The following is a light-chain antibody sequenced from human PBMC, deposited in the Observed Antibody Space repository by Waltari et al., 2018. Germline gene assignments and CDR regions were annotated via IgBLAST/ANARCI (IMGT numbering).Light chain of an antibody. Sequence: QSALTQPASVSGSPGQSITISCTGTSSDVGGHNYVSWYQHHPDKAPKLMIYDVSNRPSGVSNRFSGSKSGNTASLTISGLQAEDEADYYCSSYTSSTTLVVFGGGTKLTVL. CDR2: DVS. CDR3: SSYTSSTTLVV. J-gene: IGLJ2*01. V-gene: IGLV2-14*03. CDR1: SSDVGGHNY.